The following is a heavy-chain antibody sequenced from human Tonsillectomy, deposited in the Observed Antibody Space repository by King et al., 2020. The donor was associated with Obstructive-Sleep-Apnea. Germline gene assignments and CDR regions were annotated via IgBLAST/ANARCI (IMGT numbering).Heavy chain of an antibody. D-gene: IGHD1-14*01. CDR2: LKSNIGNT. CDR1: CYCFTSYD. CDR3: ARGSRTFDI. J-gene: IGHJ3*02. V-gene: IGHV1-8*01. Sequence: QLVQSGAELKKPGASLNFFFKAGCYCFTSYDINCRRQSTGQGPAWMGLLKSNIGNTDYPHSFQGRATITRNTSISTAYMELSSLRSEDTAVYYCARGSRTFDIWGQGTMVTVSS.